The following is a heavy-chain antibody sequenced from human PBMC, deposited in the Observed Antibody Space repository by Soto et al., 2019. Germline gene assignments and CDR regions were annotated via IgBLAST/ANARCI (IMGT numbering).Heavy chain of an antibody. CDR3: ARHGFGSLHGLVDV. J-gene: IGHJ6*02. Sequence: QVQLQESGPGLVKPSETLSLTCTVSGGSITNYYCSWFRQPPGKGLEWIGYIQYNGYSAYNLSLKRRGTMSMDTSKTQFSLMLESVTATDTAVYYCARHGFGSLHGLVDVWGQGTTVIVSS. CDR1: GGSITNYY. CDR2: IQYNGYS. D-gene: IGHD3-10*01. V-gene: IGHV4-59*08.